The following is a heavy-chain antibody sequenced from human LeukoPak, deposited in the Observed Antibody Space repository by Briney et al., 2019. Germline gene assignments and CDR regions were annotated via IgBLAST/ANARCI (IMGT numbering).Heavy chain of an antibody. D-gene: IGHD1-1*01. CDR1: GGSFSGYS. V-gene: IGHV4-34*01. Sequence: SETLSLTCAVHGGSFSGYSWSWIRQPPGQGLEWIGEINHIGSTNYNPSLKSRVTISVDTSKNQFSLNLNSVTAADTAVYYCASGPMENWFDPWGQGTLVTVSS. CDR2: INHIGST. J-gene: IGHJ5*02. CDR3: ASGPMENWFDP.